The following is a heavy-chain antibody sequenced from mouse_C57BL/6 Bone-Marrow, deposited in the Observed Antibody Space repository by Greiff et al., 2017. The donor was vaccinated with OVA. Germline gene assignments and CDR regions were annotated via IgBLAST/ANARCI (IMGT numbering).Heavy chain of an antibody. CDR3: ARAYDYAGGYYFFC. J-gene: IGHJ2*01. CDR2: IRNKANGYTT. V-gene: IGHV7-3*01. CDR1: GFTFTDYY. Sequence: EVKLMESGGGLVQPGGSLSLSCAASGFTFTDYYMSWVRQPPGKALEWLGFIRNKANGYTTEYSASVKGRFTISRDNSQRFLYLQMHALRAVNSATYYCARAYDYAGGYYFFCWGQGTTLTVSS. D-gene: IGHD2-4*01.